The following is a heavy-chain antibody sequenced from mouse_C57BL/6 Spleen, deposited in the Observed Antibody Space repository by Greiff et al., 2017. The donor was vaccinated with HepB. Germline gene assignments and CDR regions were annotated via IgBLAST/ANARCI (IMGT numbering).Heavy chain of an antibody. CDR3: ARSGLYYYGRGHWYFDV. D-gene: IGHD1-1*01. CDR1: GYTFTSYW. Sequence: QVQLKQPGAELVRPGSSVKLSCKASGYTFTSYWMHWVKQRPIQGLEWIGNIDPSDSETHYNQKFKDKATLTVDKSSSTAYMQLSSLTSEDSAVYYCARSGLYYYGRGHWYFDVWGTGTTVTVSS. CDR2: IDPSDSET. V-gene: IGHV1-52*01. J-gene: IGHJ1*03.